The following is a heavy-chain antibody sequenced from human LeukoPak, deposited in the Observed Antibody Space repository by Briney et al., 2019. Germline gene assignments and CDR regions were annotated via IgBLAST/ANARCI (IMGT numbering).Heavy chain of an antibody. J-gene: IGHJ4*02. CDR3: ARDESGSRFDY. D-gene: IGHD1-26*01. Sequence: GGSLRLSCAASGFAFSSYAMSWVRQPPGKGLEWVSVISRRDDYTYYADSVKGRFTISRDNSKNTLYLQMNTLRAEDTAVYYCARDESGSRFDYWGQGTLVTVSS. V-gene: IGHV3-23*01. CDR1: GFAFSSYA. CDR2: ISRRDDYT.